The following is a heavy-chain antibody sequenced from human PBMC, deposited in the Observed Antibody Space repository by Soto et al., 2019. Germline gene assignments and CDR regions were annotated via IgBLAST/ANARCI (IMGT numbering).Heavy chain of an antibody. J-gene: IGHJ1*01. CDR1: GYSFTTYW. D-gene: IGHD2-15*01. CDR3: ARPYGGNLQYFQH. Sequence: GESLKISCQVSGYSFTTYWIGWVRQMPGKGLEWMGIIYPGDSDIRYSPSFQGQVTISADKSVNTAYLQWSSLKASDTAMYYCARPYGGNLQYFQHWGQGTLVTVSS. V-gene: IGHV5-51*01. CDR2: IYPGDSDI.